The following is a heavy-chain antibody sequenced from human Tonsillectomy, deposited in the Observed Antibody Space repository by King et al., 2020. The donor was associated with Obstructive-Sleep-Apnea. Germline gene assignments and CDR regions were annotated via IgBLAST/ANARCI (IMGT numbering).Heavy chain of an antibody. CDR2: INPNTSGT. CDR1: GYTFTGYY. CDR3: ARGERSYYAHFDY. D-gene: IGHD1-26*01. Sequence: VQLVESGAEVKKPGASVTVSCTASGYTFTGYYIHWVRQAPGQGLEWMGWINPNTSGTNYAQTFQGWVTLTTDTSISTAYMELSRLRSDDTALYFCARGERSYYAHFDYWGQGTLVTVS. J-gene: IGHJ4*02. V-gene: IGHV1-2*04.